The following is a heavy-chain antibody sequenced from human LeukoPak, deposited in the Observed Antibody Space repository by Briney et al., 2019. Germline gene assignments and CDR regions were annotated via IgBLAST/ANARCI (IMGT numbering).Heavy chain of an antibody. Sequence: GESLKISCKASGYKFTSYWISWVRQTPGKGLEWMGRIDPSDSYTNYSPSFQGHVTISADKSISTAYLQWSSLKASDTAMYYCARRLYSYGYFTDYWGQGTLVTVSS. CDR3: ARRLYSYGYFTDY. J-gene: IGHJ4*02. CDR2: IDPSDSYT. CDR1: GYKFTSYW. D-gene: IGHD5-18*01. V-gene: IGHV5-10-1*01.